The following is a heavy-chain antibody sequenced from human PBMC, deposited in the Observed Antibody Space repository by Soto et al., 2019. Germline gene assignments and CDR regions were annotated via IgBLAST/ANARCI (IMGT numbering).Heavy chain of an antibody. CDR2: IYGSGSA. J-gene: IGHJ6*02. CDR1: GGSISSYY. V-gene: IGHV4-4*07. Sequence: SETLSLTCTVSGGSISSYYWSWIRQPAGKGLELIGRIYGSGSASYNPSLKSRVTMSLDTSKNQFSLKLSSVTAADTALYYCGRDYFGSASSDWGQGTTVTVSS. CDR3: GRDYFGSASSD. D-gene: IGHD3-10*01.